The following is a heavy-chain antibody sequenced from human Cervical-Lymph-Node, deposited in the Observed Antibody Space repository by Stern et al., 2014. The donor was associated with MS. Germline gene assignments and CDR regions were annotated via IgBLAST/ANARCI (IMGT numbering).Heavy chain of an antibody. CDR3: VRSNYDGGNGFYHYAMDV. D-gene: IGHD3-10*01. Sequence: QDQLVHSGAEVMKPGSSVTVSCKASGGTFSIYAFSWVRQAPGQGLEWMGGIITIFGTSNYPPKMPGRATNPADESTSTAHMELSNLRSEDTAIYFCVRSNYDGGNGFYHYAMDVWGQGTTVIVSS. CDR1: GGTFSIYA. J-gene: IGHJ6*02. CDR2: IITIFGTS. V-gene: IGHV1-69*12.